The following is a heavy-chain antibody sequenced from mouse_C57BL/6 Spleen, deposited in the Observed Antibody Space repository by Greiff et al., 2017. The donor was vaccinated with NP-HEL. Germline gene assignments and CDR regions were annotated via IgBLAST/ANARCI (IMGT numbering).Heavy chain of an antibody. CDR1: GYTFTSYW. CDR2: IAPSDSYT. CDR3: ARSGSSSY. Sequence: QVQLQQPGAELVMPGASVKLSCKASGYTFTSYWMHWVKQRPGQGLEWIGEIAPSDSYTNYNQKFKGKSTLTVDKSSSTAYMQLSSLTSEDSAVYYCARSGSSSYWGQGTTLTVSS. J-gene: IGHJ2*01. V-gene: IGHV1-69*01. D-gene: IGHD1-1*01.